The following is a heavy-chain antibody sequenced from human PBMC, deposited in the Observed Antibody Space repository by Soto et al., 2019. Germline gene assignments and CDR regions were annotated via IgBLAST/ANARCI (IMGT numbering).Heavy chain of an antibody. Sequence: SETLSLTCAVYGGSFSGYYWSWIRQPPGKGLEWIGEINHSGSTNYSPSLKSRVTISVDTSKNQFSLKLSSVTAADTAVYYCARMWSPDPPADEVHCSGGSCYLDGWFDPWGQGTLVTVSS. CDR3: ARMWSPDPPADEVHCSGGSCYLDGWFDP. CDR2: INHSGST. V-gene: IGHV4-34*01. CDR1: GGSFSGYY. D-gene: IGHD2-15*01. J-gene: IGHJ5*02.